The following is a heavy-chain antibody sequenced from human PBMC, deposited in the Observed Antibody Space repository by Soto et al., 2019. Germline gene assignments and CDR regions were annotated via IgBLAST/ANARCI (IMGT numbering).Heavy chain of an antibody. CDR2: IKQDGSEK. D-gene: IGHD4-17*01. CDR1: GFTFSSYW. CDR3: ARDLKPKRENYGDYAFDI. V-gene: IGHV3-7*05. J-gene: IGHJ3*02. Sequence: GGSLRLSCAASGFTFSSYWMSWVRQAPGKGLEWVANIKQDGSEKYYVDSVKGRFTISRDNAKNSLYLQMNSLRAEDTAVYYCARDLKPKRENYGDYAFDIWGQGTMVTVSS.